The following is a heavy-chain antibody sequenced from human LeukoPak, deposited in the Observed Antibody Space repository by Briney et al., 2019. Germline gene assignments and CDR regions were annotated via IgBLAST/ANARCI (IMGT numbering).Heavy chain of an antibody. CDR2: IYTSGST. CDR3: ARGGYSSPGHYYYYYMDV. V-gene: IGHV4-61*02. D-gene: IGHD6-13*01. J-gene: IGHJ6*03. CDR1: GGSISSGSYY. Sequence: PSETLSLTCTVSGGSISSGSYYWSWIRQPAGKGLEWIGRIYTSGSTNYNPSLKSRVTISVDTSKNQFSLKLSSVTAADTAVYYCARGGYSSPGHYYYYYMDVWDKGTTVTVSS.